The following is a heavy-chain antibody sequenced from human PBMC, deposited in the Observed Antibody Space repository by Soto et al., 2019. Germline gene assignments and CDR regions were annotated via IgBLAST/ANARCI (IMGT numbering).Heavy chain of an antibody. V-gene: IGHV4-39*01. CDR2: ISYSGST. Sequence: QLQLQESGPGLVKPSETLSLTCTVSGGSFSSSSYFWAWIRQPPGKGLEWIGSISYSGSTYYNPSLKSRVTISVDTSKNQFSVQLNSVTAADTAVYYCASTGRFAAIELWWFDPWGRGTLVTVSS. CDR3: ASTGRFAAIELWWFDP. CDR1: GGSFSSSSYF. J-gene: IGHJ5*02. D-gene: IGHD2-2*01.